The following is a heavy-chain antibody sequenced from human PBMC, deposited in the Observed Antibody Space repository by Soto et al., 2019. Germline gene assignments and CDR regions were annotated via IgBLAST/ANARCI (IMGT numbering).Heavy chain of an antibody. CDR3: ARKRSSPTPFDY. J-gene: IGHJ4*02. Sequence: QPPGKGLEWIGSIYYSGSTYYNPSLKSRVTISVDTSKNQFSLKLSSVTAADTAVYYCARKRSSPTPFDYWGQGTLVTVSS. CDR2: IYYSGST. V-gene: IGHV4-39*01. D-gene: IGHD6-13*01.